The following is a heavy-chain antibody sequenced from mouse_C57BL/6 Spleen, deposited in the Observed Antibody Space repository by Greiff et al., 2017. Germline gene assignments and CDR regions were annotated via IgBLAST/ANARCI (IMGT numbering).Heavy chain of an antibody. CDR3: ARSSTPLYIDY. Sequence: QVQLQQSGPELVKPGASVKISCKASGYAFSSSWMNWVQQRPGKGLEWIGRIYPGDGDTNYNGKFKGKATLTADTSSSTAYMQLSSLTSEDSAVYFCARSSTPLYIDYWGQGTSVTVSS. CDR1: GYAFSSSW. J-gene: IGHJ4*01. D-gene: IGHD2-1*01. CDR2: IYPGDGDT. V-gene: IGHV1-82*01.